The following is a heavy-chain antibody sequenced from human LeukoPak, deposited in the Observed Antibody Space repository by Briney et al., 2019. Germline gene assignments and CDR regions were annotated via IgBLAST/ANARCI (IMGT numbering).Heavy chain of an antibody. CDR1: GVSISSSNSY. Sequence: SETLSLTCTVSGVSISSSNSYWGWIRQPPGKGLEWIGSIYYSGNTYYNASLKSQVSISIDTSKNQFSLKLSSVTAADSAVYYCARHQSRCFDWSQGTLVTVSS. D-gene: IGHD3-9*01. CDR2: IYYSGNT. V-gene: IGHV4-39*01. J-gene: IGHJ4*02. CDR3: ARHQSRCFD.